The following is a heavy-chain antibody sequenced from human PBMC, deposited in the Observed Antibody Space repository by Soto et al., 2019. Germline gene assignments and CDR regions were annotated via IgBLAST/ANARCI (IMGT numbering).Heavy chain of an antibody. D-gene: IGHD2-15*01. V-gene: IGHV1-3*01. J-gene: IGHJ4*02. Sequence: QVQLVQSGAEVKKPGASVKDSCKASGYTFTSYAMHWVRQAPGQRLEWMGWINAGNGNTKYSQKFQGRVTITRDTSASTAYMELSSLRSEDTALYYCARGPGGPDGPGDYWGQGTLVTVSS. CDR1: GYTFTSYA. CDR2: INAGNGNT. CDR3: ARGPGGPDGPGDY.